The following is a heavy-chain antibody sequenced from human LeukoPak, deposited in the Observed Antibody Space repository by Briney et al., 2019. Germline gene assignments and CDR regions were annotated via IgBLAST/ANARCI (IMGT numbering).Heavy chain of an antibody. J-gene: IGHJ3*02. CDR3: AGSGNYRRDGFDI. Sequence: SETLSLTCTVSGGSISDYYWNWIRQPPGKGLEWVGYIHYSGYTNYNPSLKSRAITSVDTSKNQFSLRLTSVTAADTAVYYCAGSGNYRRDGFDIWGQGTMVSVSS. CDR1: GGSISDYY. CDR2: IHYSGYT. D-gene: IGHD1-26*01. V-gene: IGHV4-59*01.